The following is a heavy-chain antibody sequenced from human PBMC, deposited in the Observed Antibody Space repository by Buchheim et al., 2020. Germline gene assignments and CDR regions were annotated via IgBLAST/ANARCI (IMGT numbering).Heavy chain of an antibody. CDR3: ARDWGYDILTGYRDYYYYYGMDV. Sequence: EVQLVESGGGLVQPGGSLRLSCAASGFTFSSYWMSWVRQAPGKGLEWVANIKQDGSEKYYVDSVKGRFTISRDNAKNSLYLQMNSLRAEDTAVYYCARDWGYDILTGYRDYYYYYGMDVWGQGTT. CDR2: IKQDGSEK. CDR1: GFTFSSYW. J-gene: IGHJ6*02. V-gene: IGHV3-7*01. D-gene: IGHD3-9*01.